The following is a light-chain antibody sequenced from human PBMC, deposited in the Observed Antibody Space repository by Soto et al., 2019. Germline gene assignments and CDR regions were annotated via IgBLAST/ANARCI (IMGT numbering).Light chain of an antibody. J-gene: IGKJ1*01. V-gene: IGKV1-5*03. CDR1: QTISSW. CDR3: QHYNSYSEA. CDR2: KAS. Sequence: DIQMTQSPSTLSGSVVDRGTITWLASQTISSWLAWYQQKPGKAPKLLIYKASTLKSGVPSRFSGSGSGTEFTLTISSLQPDDFATYYCQHYNSYSEALGQGTKVDIK.